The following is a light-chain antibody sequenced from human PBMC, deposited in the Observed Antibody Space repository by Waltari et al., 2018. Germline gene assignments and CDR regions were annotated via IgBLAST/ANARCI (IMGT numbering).Light chain of an antibody. CDR2: LRS. Sequence: DIVLTQSPLTLAVTPGESASISCRSSHSLLQSNGYNYLDWYLQKPGQSPRLLIYLRSNRAAGVPDRFSGSGSGTDFTLKISRVEAEDVGVYYCMQALQTPLTFGGGTKVEIK. CDR1: HSLLQSNGYNY. J-gene: IGKJ4*01. V-gene: IGKV2-28*01. CDR3: MQALQTPLT.